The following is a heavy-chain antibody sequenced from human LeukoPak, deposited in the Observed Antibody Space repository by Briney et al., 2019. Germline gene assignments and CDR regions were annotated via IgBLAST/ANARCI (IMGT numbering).Heavy chain of an antibody. D-gene: IGHD2-2*01. J-gene: IGHJ3*02. Sequence: GGSLRLSCAASGFTFSSYGMHWVRQAPGKGLEWVAFIRYDGSNKYYADSVKGRFTISRDNSKNTLYLQMNSLRAEDTAVYYCAREYTVVVPGAFDIWGQGTMVTVSS. CDR3: AREYTVVVPGAFDI. CDR1: GFTFSSYG. CDR2: IRYDGSNK. V-gene: IGHV3-30*02.